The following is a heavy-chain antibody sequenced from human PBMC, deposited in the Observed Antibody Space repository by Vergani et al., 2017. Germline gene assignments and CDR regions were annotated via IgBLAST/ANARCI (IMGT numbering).Heavy chain of an antibody. D-gene: IGHD3-22*01. CDR3: AKDPRYYYDNRDY. V-gene: IGHV3-23*04. J-gene: IGHJ4*02. Sequence: VQLVESGGGVVQPGRSLRLSCAASGFTVSSNYMSWVRQAPGKGLEWVSAISGSGGSTYYADSVKGRFTISRDNSKNTLYLQMNSLRAEDTAVYYCAKDPRYYYDNRDYWGQGTLVTVSS. CDR1: GFTVSSNY. CDR2: ISGSGGST.